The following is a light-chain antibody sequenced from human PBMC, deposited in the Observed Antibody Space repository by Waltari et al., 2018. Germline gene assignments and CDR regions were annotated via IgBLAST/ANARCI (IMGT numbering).Light chain of an antibody. CDR3: LLSYRGSWV. V-gene: IGLV7-46*01. J-gene: IGLJ3*02. CDR1: TGDVTSGHY. CDR2: ETS. Sequence: QTVVTQEPSLTVSPGGTVTLTCASSTGDVTSGHYPYRFQQKPGQAPRTLIDETSNNHSWTAARMSGSLLGGKASLTLSGAQAEDEADYHCLLSYRGSWVFGGGTKLTVL.